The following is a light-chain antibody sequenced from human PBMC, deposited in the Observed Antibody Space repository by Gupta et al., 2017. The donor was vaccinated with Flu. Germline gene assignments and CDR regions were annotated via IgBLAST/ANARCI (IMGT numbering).Light chain of an antibody. CDR3: RQDDNVPRS. CDR2: DAS. V-gene: IGKV1-33*01. J-gene: IGKJ2*04. Sequence: DIQMTQSPSSLTASVGDTVTIICRASQDITKYLNWYQQKPGKAPQLLIYDASNLESGVPSRFSGSGSGTDFTFTISMLHPEELATYYCRQDDNVPRSFGQGTKVEIK. CDR1: QDITKY.